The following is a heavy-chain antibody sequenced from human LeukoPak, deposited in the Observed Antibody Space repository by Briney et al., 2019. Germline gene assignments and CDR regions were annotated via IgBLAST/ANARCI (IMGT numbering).Heavy chain of an antibody. CDR2: IYYSGST. CDR3: ARAGGHYDSSGYYYWFDP. J-gene: IGHJ5*02. CDR1: GGSFSGYY. D-gene: IGHD3-22*01. Sequence: PSETLSLTCAVYGGSFSGYYWSWIRQHPGKGLEYIGNIYYSGSTYYNPSLKSRVTISVDTSKNQFSLKLSSVTAADTAVYYCARAGGHYDSSGYYYWFDPWGQGTLVTVSS. V-gene: IGHV4-31*11.